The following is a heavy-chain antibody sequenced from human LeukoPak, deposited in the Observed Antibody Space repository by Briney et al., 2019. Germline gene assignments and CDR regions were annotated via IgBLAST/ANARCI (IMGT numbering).Heavy chain of an antibody. CDR2: INHSGST. D-gene: IGHD1-1*01. V-gene: IGHV4-34*01. J-gene: IGHJ4*02. Sequence: SETLSLTCAVHGGSFSGYYWSWIRQPPGKGLAWIGEINHSGSTDYNPFLKSRVTISVDTSKNHFSLNLSSVTASDTPGHDCARGLQAERQTRNAYWGQGAPVTVSS. CDR1: GGSFSGYY. CDR3: ARGLQAERQTRNAY.